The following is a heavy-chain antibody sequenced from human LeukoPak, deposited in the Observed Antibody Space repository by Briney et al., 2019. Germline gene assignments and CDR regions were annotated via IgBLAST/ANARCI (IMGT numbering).Heavy chain of an antibody. D-gene: IGHD6-19*01. V-gene: IGHV1-8*03. CDR3: ARDLLSSGWYVPNNWFDP. CDR2: MNPNSGNT. J-gene: IGHJ5*02. CDR1: GYTFTSYD. Sequence: ASVKVSCKASGYTFTSYDINWVRQATGQGREWMGWMNPNSGNTGYAQKFQGRVTITRNTSISTAYMELSSLRSEDTAVYYCARDLLSSGWYVPNNWFDPWGQGTLVTVSS.